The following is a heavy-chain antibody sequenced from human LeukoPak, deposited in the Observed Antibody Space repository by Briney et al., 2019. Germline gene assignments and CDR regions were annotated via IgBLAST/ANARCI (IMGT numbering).Heavy chain of an antibody. CDR2: ISSSSAYI. CDR1: GFTFSSYS. V-gene: IGHV3-21*01. CDR3: ARSSGYYFDY. D-gene: IGHD3-22*01. Sequence: GGSLRLSCAASGFTFSSYSMNWVRQAPGKGLDWVSFISSSSAYIYYADSVKGRFTISRDNAKNSLYLQMNSLRAEDTAEYYCARSSGYYFDYWGQGTLVTVSS. J-gene: IGHJ4*02.